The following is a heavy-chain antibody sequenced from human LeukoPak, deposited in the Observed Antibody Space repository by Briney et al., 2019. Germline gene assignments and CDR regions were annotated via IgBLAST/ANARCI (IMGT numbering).Heavy chain of an antibody. V-gene: IGHV3-11*01. D-gene: IGHD3-10*01. J-gene: IGHJ4*02. Sequence: GGSLRLSCAASGFTFDDYGMSWIRQAPGKGLEWVSYISSSGSTIYYTDSVKGRFTISRDNAKKSLYLQMNSLRAEDTAVYYCARDLSTYGSGSFDYWGQGTLVTVSS. CDR1: GFTFDDYG. CDR2: ISSSGSTI. CDR3: ARDLSTYGSGSFDY.